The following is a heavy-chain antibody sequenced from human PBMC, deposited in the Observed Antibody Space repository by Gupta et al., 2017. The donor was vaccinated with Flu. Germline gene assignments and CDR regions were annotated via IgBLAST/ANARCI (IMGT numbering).Heavy chain of an antibody. Sequence: VQLVESGGGLVKVGGSLRLSCAASGVLFDYNSFNWVRQAPGKGLEWVASISSNDFYRDYADSVKGRVTISRDNAKNSTYLEMNSLRVEDTAVYYCAKDAYGYYHMDVWGKGTTVTVSS. D-gene: IGHD3-3*01. CDR2: ISSNDFYR. V-gene: IGHV3-21*02. CDR3: AKDAYGYYHMDV. J-gene: IGHJ6*04. CDR1: GVLFDYNS.